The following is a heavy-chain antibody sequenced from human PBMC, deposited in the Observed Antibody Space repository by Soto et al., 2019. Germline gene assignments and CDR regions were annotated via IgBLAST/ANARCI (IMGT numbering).Heavy chain of an antibody. D-gene: IGHD2-2*01. J-gene: IGHJ5*02. Sequence: SETLSLTCTVSGGSISSYYWSWIRQPAGKGLEWIGRIYTSGSTNYNPSLKSRVTMSVDTSKNQFSLKLSSVTAADTAVYYCARDRYQLPHNWFDPWGQGTLVTVPS. CDR1: GGSISSYY. CDR2: IYTSGST. V-gene: IGHV4-4*07. CDR3: ARDRYQLPHNWFDP.